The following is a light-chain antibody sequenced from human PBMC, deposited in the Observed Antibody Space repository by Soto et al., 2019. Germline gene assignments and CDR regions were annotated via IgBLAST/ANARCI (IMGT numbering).Light chain of an antibody. CDR3: GSYTSTSTYV. J-gene: IGLJ1*01. CDR2: EVS. V-gene: IGLV2-14*01. Sequence: QSVLTQPASVSGSPGQSITISCTGTRSDVGRYNYVSWYQQHPGKAPKLMIYEVSNRPSGVSNRFSGSKSGITASLTISGLQAEDEADYYCGSYTSTSTYVFGTGTKLTVL. CDR1: RSDVGRYNY.